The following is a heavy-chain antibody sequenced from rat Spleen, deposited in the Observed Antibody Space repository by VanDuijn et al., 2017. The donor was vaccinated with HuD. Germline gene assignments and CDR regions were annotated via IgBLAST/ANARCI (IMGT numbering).Heavy chain of an antibody. V-gene: IGHV5-25*01. D-gene: IGHD1-11*01. CDR2: ISTGGGST. CDR3: ARHRGGYSLYVMDA. CDR1: GFTFSNYY. J-gene: IGHJ4*01. Sequence: EVQLVESGGGLVQPGRSMKLSCAASGFTFSNYYMAWVRQAPTKGLEWVASISTGGGSTYYRNSVKGRFTISRNNAKSTLYLQMDSLRSEYTATYYCARHRGGYSLYVMDAWGQGASVTVSS.